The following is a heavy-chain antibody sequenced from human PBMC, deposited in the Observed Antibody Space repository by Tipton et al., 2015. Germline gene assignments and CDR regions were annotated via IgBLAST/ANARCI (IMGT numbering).Heavy chain of an antibody. CDR2: LSGGGNI. Sequence: TLSLTCAVSGESVGSGRSYWSWIRQPPGKGLEWIGSLSGGGNIYHNSSLMSRVTISVDTSKNQFSLKLSSVTAADTAVYYCAGHLAYRDTWSARGFWGQGTLVTVSS. J-gene: IGHJ4*02. CDR3: AGHLAYRDTWSARGF. CDR1: GESVGSGRSY. V-gene: IGHV4-30-2*03. D-gene: IGHD3-3*01.